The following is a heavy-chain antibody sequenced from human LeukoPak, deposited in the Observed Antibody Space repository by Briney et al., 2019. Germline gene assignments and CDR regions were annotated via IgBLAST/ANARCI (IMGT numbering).Heavy chain of an antibody. Sequence: SETLSLTCAVYGGSFSGYYWSWIRQPPGKGLEWIGEINHSGSTYYNPSLKSRVTISVDTSKNQFSLKLSSVTAADTAVYYCARRTPRIHYYGSGSHFDYWGQGTLVTVSS. V-gene: IGHV4-34*01. CDR3: ARRTPRIHYYGSGSHFDY. J-gene: IGHJ4*02. CDR1: GGSFSGYY. D-gene: IGHD3-10*01. CDR2: INHSGST.